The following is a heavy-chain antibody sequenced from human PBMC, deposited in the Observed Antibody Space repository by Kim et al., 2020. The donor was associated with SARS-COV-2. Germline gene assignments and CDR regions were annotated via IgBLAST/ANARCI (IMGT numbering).Heavy chain of an antibody. V-gene: IGHV3-66*01. J-gene: IGHJ4*02. CDR2: IYSGGST. D-gene: IGHD4-17*01. CDR3: ARERGDSLFDY. Sequence: GGSLRLSCAASGFTVSSNYMSWVRQAPGKGLEWVSVIYSGGSTFYADSVKGRFTISRDNSKNTLYLQMNSLRAEDTAVYYCARERGDSLFDYWGQGTLVPLSS. CDR1: GFTVSSNY.